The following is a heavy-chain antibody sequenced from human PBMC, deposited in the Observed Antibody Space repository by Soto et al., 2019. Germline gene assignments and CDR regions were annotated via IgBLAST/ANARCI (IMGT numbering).Heavy chain of an antibody. CDR1: GYTFTSYY. CDR3: ASSPIYYYDSSGYGPLDY. D-gene: IGHD3-22*01. CDR2: INPSGGST. J-gene: IGHJ4*02. V-gene: IGHV1-46*01. Sequence: ASVKVSCKASGYTFTSYYMHWVRQAPGQGLEWMGIINPSGGSTSYAQKSQGRVTMTRDTSTSTVYMELSSLRSEDTAVYYCASSPIYYYDSSGYGPLDYWGQGTLVTVSS.